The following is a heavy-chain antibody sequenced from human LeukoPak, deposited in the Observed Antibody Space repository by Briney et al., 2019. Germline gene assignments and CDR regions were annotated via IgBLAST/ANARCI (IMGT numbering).Heavy chain of an antibody. Sequence: SETLSLTCTVSGGSISSYYWSWIRQPAGKGLEWIGRIYTSGSTNYNPSLKSRVTISVDTSKNQFSLKLSSVTAADTAVYYCAGDYYAILTGYPVPYYYFDYAGQGTLVTVST. V-gene: IGHV4-4*07. J-gene: IGHJ4*02. CDR3: AGDYYAILTGYPVPYYYFDY. D-gene: IGHD3-9*01. CDR1: GGSISSYY. CDR2: IYTSGST.